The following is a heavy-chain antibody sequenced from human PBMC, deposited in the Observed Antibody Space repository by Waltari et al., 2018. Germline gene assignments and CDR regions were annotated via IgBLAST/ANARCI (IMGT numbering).Heavy chain of an antibody. CDR3: AVEGMGATTGRDYMDV. CDR1: VGSISSSSYY. Sequence: QLQLQESDPGLVKPSETLSLTCTVAVGSISSSSYYWGWLRQPPGKGLEWIGSIYYSGSTYYNPSLKSRVTISVDTSKNQFSLKLSSVTAADTAVYYCAVEGMGATTGRDYMDVWGKGTTVTISS. J-gene: IGHJ6*03. D-gene: IGHD1-26*01. CDR2: IYYSGST. V-gene: IGHV4-39*07.